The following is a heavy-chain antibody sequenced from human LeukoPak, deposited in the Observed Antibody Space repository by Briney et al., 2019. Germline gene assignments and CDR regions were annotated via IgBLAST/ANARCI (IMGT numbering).Heavy chain of an antibody. CDR1: GGSISSSSYY. CDR2: IYYSGST. J-gene: IGHJ6*03. V-gene: IGHV4-39*07. Sequence: PSGTLSLTCTASGGSISSSSYYWGWIRQPPGKGLEWIGSIYYSGSTYYNPSLKSRVTISVDTSKSQFSLKLSSVTAADTAVYYCAREGRSHNSWGYYYYYMDVWRKGTTVTVSS. CDR3: AREGRSHNSWGYYYYYMDV. D-gene: IGHD6-13*01.